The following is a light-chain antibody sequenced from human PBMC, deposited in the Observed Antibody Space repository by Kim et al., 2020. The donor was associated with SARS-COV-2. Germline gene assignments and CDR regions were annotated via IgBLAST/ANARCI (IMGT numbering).Light chain of an antibody. CDR3: QKCDSAPCT. J-gene: IGKJ1*01. Sequence: SGGDRSTTTCRASKDSSNYLAWYQQKPGKAPKLLIYAASARQPGVPSRFSGSGSGTDFTLTITSLQPEDVAAYYCQKCDSAPCTFGQGTKVEIK. V-gene: IGKV1-27*01. CDR1: KDSSNY. CDR2: AAS.